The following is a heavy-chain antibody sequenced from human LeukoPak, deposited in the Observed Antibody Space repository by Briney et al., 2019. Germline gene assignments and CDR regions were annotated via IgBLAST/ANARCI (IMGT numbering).Heavy chain of an antibody. V-gene: IGHV1-46*01. CDR3: AREESGGYFDY. D-gene: IGHD2-8*02. CDR1: GYTFTNYY. CDR2: INPTGTGT. Sequence: GASVKVSCEASGYTFTNYYMHWVRQAPGQGLEWMGLINPTGTGTNYAQKFRGRVTLTRDTSTTTVYMELSSLRSEDTAVYYCAREESGGYFDYWGQGTPVTVSS. J-gene: IGHJ4*02.